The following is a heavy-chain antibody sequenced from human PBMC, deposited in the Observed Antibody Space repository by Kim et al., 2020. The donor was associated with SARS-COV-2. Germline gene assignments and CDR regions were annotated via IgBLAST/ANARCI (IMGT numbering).Heavy chain of an antibody. CDR2: ISWNSGSI. CDR3: AKDDGPYYGSGNYYHRDYYGMDV. Sequence: GGSLRLSCAASGFTFDDYAMHWVRQAPGKGLEWVSGISWNSGSIGYADSVKGRFTISRDNAKNSLYLQMNSLRAEDTALYYCAKDDGPYYGSGNYYHRDYYGMDVWGQGTTVTVSS. D-gene: IGHD3-10*01. V-gene: IGHV3-9*01. J-gene: IGHJ6*02. CDR1: GFTFDDYA.